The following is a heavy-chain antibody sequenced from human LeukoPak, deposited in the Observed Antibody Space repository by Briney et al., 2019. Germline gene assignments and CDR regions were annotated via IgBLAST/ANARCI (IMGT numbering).Heavy chain of an antibody. J-gene: IGHJ3*02. CDR3: AKDVGYSYSWYFAVDI. CDR2: MSSDGSNK. CDR1: GFTFSNYA. V-gene: IGHV3-30*18. D-gene: IGHD6-13*01. Sequence: GGSLRLSCAASGFTFSNYAMHWVRQAPGKGLEWVALMSSDGSNKYYIDSVKGRFTISRDNSKNTLYLQMNSLRDEDTAVYYCAKDVGYSYSWYFAVDIWGQGTVVSVSS.